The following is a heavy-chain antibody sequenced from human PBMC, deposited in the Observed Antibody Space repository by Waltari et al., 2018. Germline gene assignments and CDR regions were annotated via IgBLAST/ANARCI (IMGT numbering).Heavy chain of an antibody. CDR3: ARDRWLQSRGYFDY. CDR1: GFIFRDHG. D-gene: IGHD3-9*01. CDR2: ISYDGYNK. J-gene: IGHJ4*02. Sequence: QVQLVESGGGVVEPGRSLRLTCAASGFIFRDHGMHWVRQAPGKGLEWVASISYDGYNKYYGDSVKGRFTISRDNSAKTLHLKMSSLTTEDTAVYYCARDRWLQSRGYFDYWGQETQVTVSS. V-gene: IGHV3-30*03.